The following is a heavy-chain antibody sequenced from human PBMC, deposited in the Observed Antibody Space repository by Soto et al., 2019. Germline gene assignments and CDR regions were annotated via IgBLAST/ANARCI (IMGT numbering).Heavy chain of an antibody. V-gene: IGHV1-69*13. D-gene: IGHD3-16*02. Sequence: SVKVSCKASGGSFSSYAISWVRQAPGQGLEWMGGIIPIFGTANYAQKFQGRVTITADESTSTAYMELSSLRSEDTAVYYCARDSSYDYVWGSYRPNWFDPWGQGTLVTVSS. CDR3: ARDSSYDYVWGSYRPNWFDP. J-gene: IGHJ5*02. CDR2: IIPIFGTA. CDR1: GGSFSSYA.